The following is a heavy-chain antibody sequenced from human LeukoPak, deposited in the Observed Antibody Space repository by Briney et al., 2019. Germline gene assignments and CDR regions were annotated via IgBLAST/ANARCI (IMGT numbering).Heavy chain of an antibody. V-gene: IGHV2-70*11. CDR1: GFSLTTSGMC. J-gene: IGHJ4*02. D-gene: IGHD6-13*01. Sequence: SGPALVKPTQTLTLTCTFSGFSLTTSGMCVSWIRQPPGKALEWLARIDWDDDKYYSTSPKTRLAISKDTSKNQVVLTMTNMDPVDTATYYCARVGSSRTYFDYWGQGTLVTVSS. CDR3: ARVGSSRTYFDY. CDR2: IDWDDDK.